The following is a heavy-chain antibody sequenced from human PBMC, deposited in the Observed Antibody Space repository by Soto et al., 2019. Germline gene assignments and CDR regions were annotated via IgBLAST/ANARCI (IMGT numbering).Heavy chain of an antibody. V-gene: IGHV1-18*01. Sequence: GPEVKKTGASVKVSCKASGYTFSSYGIIWVRQAPGQGLEWMGWIGAYNGHTTYAQNLQGRVTMTTDTSTSTAYMELRSLRSDDTAVYYCAREVTTVTPFFDYWGQGSLVTVSS. J-gene: IGHJ4*02. D-gene: IGHD4-17*01. CDR1: GYTFSSYG. CDR3: AREVTTVTPFFDY. CDR2: IGAYNGHT.